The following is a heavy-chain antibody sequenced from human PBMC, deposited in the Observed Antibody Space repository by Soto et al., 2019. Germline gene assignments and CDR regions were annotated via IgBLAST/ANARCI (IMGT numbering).Heavy chain of an antibody. CDR2: IYSGGST. CDR1: GFTVSSNY. CDR3: AVHLDTATLYYYYGMDV. V-gene: IGHV3-66*01. D-gene: IGHD5-18*01. Sequence: GGSLRLSCAASGFTVSSNYMSWVRQAPGKGLEWVSVIYSGGSTYYADSVKGRFTISRDNSKNTLYLQMNSLRAEDTAVYYCAVHLDTATLYYYYGMDVWGQRTTDTCSS. J-gene: IGHJ6*02.